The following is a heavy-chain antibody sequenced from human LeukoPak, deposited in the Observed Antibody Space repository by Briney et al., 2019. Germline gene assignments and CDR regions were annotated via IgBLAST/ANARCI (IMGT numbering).Heavy chain of an antibody. D-gene: IGHD4-23*01. CDR2: IYYSGST. Sequence: SETLSLTCTVSGGSISSSSYYWGWIRQPPGKGLEWIGSIYYSGSTYYNPSLKSRVTISVDTSKNQFSLKLSSVTAADTAVYYCARDADSGGGFAYWGQGTLVTVSS. CDR1: GGSISSSSYY. CDR3: ARDADSGGGFAY. V-gene: IGHV4-39*07. J-gene: IGHJ4*02.